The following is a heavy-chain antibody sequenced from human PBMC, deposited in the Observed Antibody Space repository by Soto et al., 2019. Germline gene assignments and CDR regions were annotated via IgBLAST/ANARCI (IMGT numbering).Heavy chain of an antibody. J-gene: IGHJ6*03. Sequence: GGSLRLSCAAPGFTFSSYSMNWVRQAPGKGLEWVSSISSSSSYIYYADSVKGRFTISRDNAKNSLYLQMNSLRAEDTAVYYCARDRTTVTTDYYMDVWGKGTTVTVSS. V-gene: IGHV3-21*01. CDR2: ISSSSSYI. D-gene: IGHD4-17*01. CDR1: GFTFSSYS. CDR3: ARDRTTVTTDYYMDV.